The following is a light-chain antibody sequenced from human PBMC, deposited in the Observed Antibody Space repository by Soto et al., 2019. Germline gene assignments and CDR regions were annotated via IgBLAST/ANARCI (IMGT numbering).Light chain of an antibody. V-gene: IGKV3-20*01. J-gene: IGKJ3*01. CDR2: GAS. CDR3: QQYGRSSLT. Sequence: EIVLTQSPGTLSLSPGERATLSCRASQSVSSTYLAWYQQKPGQAPRLLIYGASSRASGIPDRFSGSGSGTDFTLTISRLDPEDFAVYYCQQYGRSSLTVGPGTKVDSK. CDR1: QSVSSTY.